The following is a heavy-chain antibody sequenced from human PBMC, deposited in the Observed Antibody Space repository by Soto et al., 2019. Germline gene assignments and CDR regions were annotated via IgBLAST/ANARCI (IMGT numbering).Heavy chain of an antibody. CDR1: GGSFSGYY. V-gene: IGHV4-34*01. J-gene: IGHJ4*02. CDR2: INHSGST. D-gene: IGHD6-19*01. CDR3: ARADIAVAGSFDY. Sequence: ETLSLTCAVYGGSFSGYYWSWIRQPPGKGLEWIGEINHSGSTNYNPSLKSRVTISVDTSKNQFSLKLSSVTAADTAVYYCARADIAVAGSFDYWGQGTLVTVSS.